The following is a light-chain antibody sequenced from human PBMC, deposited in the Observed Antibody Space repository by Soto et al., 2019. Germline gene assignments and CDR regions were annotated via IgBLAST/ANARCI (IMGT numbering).Light chain of an antibody. J-gene: IGKJ5*01. Sequence: EIVFTQFPATLSLSPGERATLACRASQSVSSYLAWYQQKPGQAPRLLIYDASNRATGIPDRFSGSGSGTDFTLTISRLEPEDFAVYYCQQYGSSITFGQGTRLEIK. CDR1: QSVSSY. CDR3: QQYGSSIT. CDR2: DAS. V-gene: IGKV3-11*01.